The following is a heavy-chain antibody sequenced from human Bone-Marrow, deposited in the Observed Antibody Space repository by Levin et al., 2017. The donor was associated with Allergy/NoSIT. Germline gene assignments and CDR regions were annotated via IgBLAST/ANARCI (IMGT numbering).Heavy chain of an antibody. CDR1: GGSISSYY. CDR3: ARSSVSRDSSGDYPDY. D-gene: IGHD3-22*01. J-gene: IGHJ4*02. V-gene: IGHV4-59*08. CDR2: IYYSGST. Sequence: SETLSLTCTVSGGSISSYYWSWIRQPPGKGLEWIGYIYYSGSTNYNPSLTSRVTISVDTSKHQFSLKLSSVSAADTAVYYCARSSVSRDSSGDYPDYWGQGTLVTVSS.